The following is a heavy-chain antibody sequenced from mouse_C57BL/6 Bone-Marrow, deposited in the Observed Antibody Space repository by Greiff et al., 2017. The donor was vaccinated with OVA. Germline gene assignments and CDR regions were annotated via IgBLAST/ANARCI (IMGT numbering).Heavy chain of an antibody. D-gene: IGHD1-1*01. J-gene: IGHJ4*01. CDR3: ARDRSYPIYYAMDY. V-gene: IGHV3-6*01. Sequence: EVQLQQSGPGLVKPSQSLSLTCSVTGYSITSGYYWNWIRQFPGNKLEWMGYISYDGSNNYNPSLKNRISITRDTSKNQFFLKLNSVTTEDTATYYCARDRSYPIYYAMDYWGQGTSVTVSS. CDR1: GYSITSGYY. CDR2: ISYDGSN.